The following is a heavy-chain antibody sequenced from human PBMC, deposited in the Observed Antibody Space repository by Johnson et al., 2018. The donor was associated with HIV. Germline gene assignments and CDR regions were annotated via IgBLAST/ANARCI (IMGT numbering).Heavy chain of an antibody. D-gene: IGHD3-22*01. Sequence: QVQLVESGGGLVQPGGSLRLSCAASGFTFSYYAMHWVRQVPGKGLEWVAVISYDGTNKYYANSVKGRFTISRDNSKNTFYLQMNSLRAEDTAVYLCARIRVAVITEVGAFDMWGQGTMVTVSS. V-gene: IGHV3-30-3*01. J-gene: IGHJ3*02. CDR2: ISYDGTNK. CDR1: GFTFSYYA. CDR3: ARIRVAVITEVGAFDM.